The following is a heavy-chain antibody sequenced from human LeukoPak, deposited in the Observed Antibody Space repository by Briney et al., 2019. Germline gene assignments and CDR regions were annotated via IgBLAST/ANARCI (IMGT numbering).Heavy chain of an antibody. J-gene: IGHJ4*02. CDR3: ARDRPVRYFDWLYLTPEY. Sequence: SVKVSCKASGGTFSNYAISWVRQAPGQGLEWMGGIIPIFGTANFAQKFQGRVTITADESTSTVYMELSSLRSEDTAVYYCARDRPVRYFDWLYLTPEYWGQGTLVTVSS. V-gene: IGHV1-69*13. CDR2: IIPIFGTA. D-gene: IGHD3-9*01. CDR1: GGTFSNYA.